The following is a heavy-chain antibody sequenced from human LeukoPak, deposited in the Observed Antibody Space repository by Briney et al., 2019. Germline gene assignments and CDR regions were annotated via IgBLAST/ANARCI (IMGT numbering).Heavy chain of an antibody. J-gene: IGHJ4*02. D-gene: IGHD6-6*01. Sequence: SVKVSCKASGGTFSSYAISWVRQAPGQGLEWMGGTIPIFGTANYAQKFQGRVTITADESTSTAYMELSSLRSEDTAVYYCARGRGAARPVDYWGQGTLVTVSS. CDR1: GGTFSSYA. CDR2: TIPIFGTA. CDR3: ARGRGAARPVDY. V-gene: IGHV1-69*13.